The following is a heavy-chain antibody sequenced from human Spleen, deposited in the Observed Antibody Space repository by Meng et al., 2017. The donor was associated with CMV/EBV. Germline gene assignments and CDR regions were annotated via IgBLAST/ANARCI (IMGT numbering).Heavy chain of an antibody. Sequence: SETLSLTCVVYGGSFSGYYWGWLRQPPGKGLEWIGDVFYSGSTHDNPSLKSRVTISVDTSKNQFSLKLNSVTAADTAVYYCATYGGHSGALHSWGQGTLVTVSS. D-gene: IGHD4-23*01. CDR2: VFYSGST. J-gene: IGHJ4*02. V-gene: IGHV4-34*12. CDR1: GGSFSGYY. CDR3: ATYGGHSGALHS.